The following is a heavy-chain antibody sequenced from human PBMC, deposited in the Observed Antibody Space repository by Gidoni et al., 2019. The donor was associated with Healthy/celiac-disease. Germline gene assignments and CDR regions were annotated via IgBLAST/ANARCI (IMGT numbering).Heavy chain of an antibody. Sequence: QVQLVESGGGVVQPGRSLRLSCAASGFTFSSYAMHWVRQAPGKGLEWVAVISYDGSKKYYADSVKGRFTISRDNSKNTLYLQMNSLRAEDTAVYYCARSGSYFVFDYWGQGTLVTVSS. CDR1: GFTFSSYA. CDR2: ISYDGSKK. D-gene: IGHD1-26*01. V-gene: IGHV3-30*01. J-gene: IGHJ4*02. CDR3: ARSGSYFVFDY.